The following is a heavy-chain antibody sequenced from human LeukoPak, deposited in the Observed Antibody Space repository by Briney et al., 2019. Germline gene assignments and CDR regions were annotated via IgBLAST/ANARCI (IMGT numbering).Heavy chain of an antibody. CDR1: GFTLSVDA. D-gene: IGHD3-10*01. Sequence: GGSLRLSCAASGFTLSVDAINGGPDAPGGGLWWGSGISGTGGTTYYADSVKGRFPISRDTSRNTLYLQMNSLRAEDTAVYFCARGDRGKRVHYWGQGTLVTVSS. CDR2: ISGTGGTT. CDR3: ARGDRGKRVHY. V-gene: IGHV3-23*01. J-gene: IGHJ4*02.